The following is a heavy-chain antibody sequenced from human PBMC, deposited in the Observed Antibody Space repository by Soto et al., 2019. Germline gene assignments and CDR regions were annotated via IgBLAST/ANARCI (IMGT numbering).Heavy chain of an antibody. CDR3: ARGEVEMATIDY. V-gene: IGHV3-66*01. D-gene: IGHD5-12*01. J-gene: IGHJ4*02. Sequence: GGSLRLSCAASGFTVSSNYMSWVRQAPGKGLEWVSVIYSGGSTYYADSVKGRLTISRHNPKNKLYLQMNSLRAEYTAVYYCARGEVEMATIDYWGQGTLVTVSS. CDR1: GFTVSSNY. CDR2: IYSGGST.